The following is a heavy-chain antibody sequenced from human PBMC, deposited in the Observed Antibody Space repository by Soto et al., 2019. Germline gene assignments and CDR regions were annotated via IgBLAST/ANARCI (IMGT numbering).Heavy chain of an antibody. J-gene: IGHJ4*02. CDR1: GGSISGYY. CDR2: IYYSGST. Sequence: VQLQESGPGLVKPSETLSLTCIVSGGSISGYYWNWIRQPPGKGLEWIGYIYYSGSTNYNPSLKSRVTISVDTSKNQFSLKLSSVTAADTAVYFCARGRASYKVSDVGYWGQGTLVTVSS. CDR3: ARGRASYKVSDVGY. D-gene: IGHD1-1*01. V-gene: IGHV4-59*01.